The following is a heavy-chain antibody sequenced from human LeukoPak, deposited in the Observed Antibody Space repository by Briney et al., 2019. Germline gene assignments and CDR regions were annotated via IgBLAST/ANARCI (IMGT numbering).Heavy chain of an antibody. CDR2: IGNNGGGI. V-gene: IGHV3-23*01. Sequence: GGSLRLSCAASGFTFSTYTMYWVRHPPGKRLEWVSIIGNNGGGIHYADFVKGRFTISRDNFKNALYLQMNSLRVEDTAVYCCAIDPNWGTHSWGQGVLVTVSS. D-gene: IGHD7-27*01. CDR3: AIDPNWGTHS. J-gene: IGHJ4*02. CDR1: GFTFSTYT.